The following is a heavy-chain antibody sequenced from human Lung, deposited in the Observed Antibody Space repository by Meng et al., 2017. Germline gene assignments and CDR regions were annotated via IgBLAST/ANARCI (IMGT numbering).Heavy chain of an antibody. CDR1: GGSFSDYY. V-gene: IGHV4-34*01. D-gene: IGHD4-11*01. J-gene: IGHJ4*02. CDR3: ARGPTTMAHDFDY. Sequence: QGQLQQWGEGRLMPSATLSLSCVVSGGSFSDYYWSWIRQPPGKGLEWIGEINHSGSTNYNPSLESRATISVDTSQNNLSLKLSSVAAADSAVYYCARGPTTMAHDFDYWGQGTLVTVSS. CDR2: INHSGST.